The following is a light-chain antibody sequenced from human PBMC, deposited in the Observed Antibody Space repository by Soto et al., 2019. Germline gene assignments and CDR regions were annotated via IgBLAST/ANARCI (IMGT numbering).Light chain of an antibody. CDR3: QQYNSYSGT. J-gene: IGKJ1*01. CDR2: DAS. V-gene: IGKV1-5*01. Sequence: DIQMTQSASTLSASLGDRVTITCGASQSISIWLAWYQQKTGKAPKLLIYDASSLESGVPSRFSGSGYGTEFNLTISRLQTDDFAGYYCQQYNSYSGTFGQGTKVDIK. CDR1: QSISIW.